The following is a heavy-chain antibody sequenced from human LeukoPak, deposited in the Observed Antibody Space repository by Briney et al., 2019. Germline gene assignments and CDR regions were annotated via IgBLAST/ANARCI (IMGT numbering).Heavy chain of an antibody. V-gene: IGHV3-48*03. CDR1: GFTLSTYE. CDR2: IGRYGVTT. Sequence: GGSLRLSCAASGFTLSTYEMNWVRQAPGKGLEWVAYIGRYGVTTYYADSVKGRFTISGDNAKTSLNLQMNSLRAEDTAVYYCATLSDPNFYYSYGLDVWGQGTTVTVS. CDR3: ATLSDPNFYYSYGLDV. J-gene: IGHJ6*02.